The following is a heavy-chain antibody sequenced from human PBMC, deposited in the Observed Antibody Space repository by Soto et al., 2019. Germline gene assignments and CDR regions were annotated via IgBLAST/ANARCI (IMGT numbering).Heavy chain of an antibody. J-gene: IGHJ6*03. CDR2: IIPIPGTA. CDR3: ARGRSGAVYYYYYYMDV. CDR1: RGTFGSYA. Sequence: ASVKVSCKASRGTFGSYAISWVRQAPGQGLEWMGGIIPIPGTANYAQKFQGRVTMTRNTSISTAYMELSSLRSEDTAVYYCARGRSGAVYYYYYYMDVGGKGTRVTVPS. V-gene: IGHV1-69*10. D-gene: IGHD6-25*01.